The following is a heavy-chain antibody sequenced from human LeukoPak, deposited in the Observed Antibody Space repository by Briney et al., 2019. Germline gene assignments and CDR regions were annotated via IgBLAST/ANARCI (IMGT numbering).Heavy chain of an antibody. CDR2: ISGSGDNT. Sequence: PGGSLRLSCAASGFTFSDYGMTWVRQAPGKGLKWVSAISGSGDNTYYADSVKGRFTIYRDNSKNTLYLRMSSLRADDTAVYYCAKSRPESGSWLFDNWGQGTLVTVSS. D-gene: IGHD6-13*01. V-gene: IGHV3-23*01. J-gene: IGHJ4*02. CDR3: AKSRPESGSWLFDN. CDR1: GFTFSDYG.